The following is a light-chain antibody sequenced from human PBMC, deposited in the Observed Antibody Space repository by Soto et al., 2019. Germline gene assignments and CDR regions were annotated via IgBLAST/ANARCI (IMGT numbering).Light chain of an antibody. Sequence: EIVLTQSPGTLSLSPGERATLSCRASQSVSSSYLAWYQQKPGQAPRLLIYGASSRATGIPDRFSSSGSGTDFTLTISSLEPEDFAVYYCYQYDSSPLTFGGGTKVEIK. CDR2: GAS. V-gene: IGKV3-20*01. CDR1: QSVSSSY. J-gene: IGKJ4*01. CDR3: YQYDSSPLT.